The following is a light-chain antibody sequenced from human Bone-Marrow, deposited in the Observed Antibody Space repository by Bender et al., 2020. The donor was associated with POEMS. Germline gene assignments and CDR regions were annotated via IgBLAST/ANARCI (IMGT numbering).Light chain of an antibody. V-gene: IGLV2-11*01. CDR3: FAYGPTNTNA. J-gene: IGLJ1*01. Sequence: QSALTQPPAVSGSPGQSLTISCNRGTINVRDHNYVAWFQHHPGRAPRLLIYGVDRRPSDVPDRFSGFASGNTASLTISGLQVEDEAEYYCFAYGPTNTNAFGTGTTVSVL. CDR1: TINVRDHNY. CDR2: GVD.